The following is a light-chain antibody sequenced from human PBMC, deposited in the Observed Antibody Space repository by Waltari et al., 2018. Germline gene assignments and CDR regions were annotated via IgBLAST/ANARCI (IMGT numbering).Light chain of an antibody. CDR1: SSDVAGYNY. CDR3: YSYAGSYTYV. CDR2: DVS. V-gene: IGLV2-11*01. Sequence: QSALTQPRSLSGSPGQSVTISCTGTSSDVAGYNYVSWYQQLPGKAPKLMIYDVSRRPSGVPDRFSGSKSGKTAYLTISWLQADDEGDYYCYSYAGSYTYVFGTGTKVTVL. J-gene: IGLJ1*01.